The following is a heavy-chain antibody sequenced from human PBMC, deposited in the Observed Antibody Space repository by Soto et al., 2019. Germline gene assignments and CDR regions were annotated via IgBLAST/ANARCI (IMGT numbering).Heavy chain of an antibody. D-gene: IGHD2-15*01. J-gene: IGHJ4*02. V-gene: IGHV1-18*01. Sequence: QVQLVQAGAEVKKHGASVKVSCKASGVSLTNYAINWVRQAHGQWLAWMGWISAYNGNTNYAQKLQGRVTMTTDTSTSTAYMELRSLRSDDTAVDYCARGWFCEVVYYFDYWVQGPLVTVSS. CDR2: ISAYNGNT. CDR3: ARGWFCEVVYYFDY. CDR1: GVSLTNYA.